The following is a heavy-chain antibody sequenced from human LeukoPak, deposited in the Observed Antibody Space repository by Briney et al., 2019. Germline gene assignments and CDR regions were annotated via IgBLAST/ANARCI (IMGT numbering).Heavy chain of an antibody. CDR1: GYTFTSYG. D-gene: IGHD6-13*01. J-gene: IGHJ5*02. Sequence: GASVKVPCKASGYTFTSYGISWVRQAPGQGLEWMGWISAYNGNTNYAQKLQGRVTMTTDTSTSTAYMELRSLRSDDTAVYYCARDKKTAALRNWFDPWGQGTLVTVSS. CDR3: ARDKKTAALRNWFDP. CDR2: ISAYNGNT. V-gene: IGHV1-18*01.